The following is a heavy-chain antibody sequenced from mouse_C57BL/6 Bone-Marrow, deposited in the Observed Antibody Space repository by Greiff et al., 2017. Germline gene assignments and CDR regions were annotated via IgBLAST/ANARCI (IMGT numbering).Heavy chain of an antibody. V-gene: IGHV1-59*01. Sequence: VKLQQPGAELVRPGTSVKLSCKASGYTFTSYWMHWVKQRPGQGLEWIGVIDPSDSYTNYNQKFKGKATLTVDTSSSTAYMQRSSLTSEDSAVYYRARRVYDYDVGYFDYWGQGTTLTVSS. CDR2: IDPSDSYT. CDR1: GYTFTSYW. J-gene: IGHJ2*01. CDR3: ARRVYDYDVGYFDY. D-gene: IGHD2-4*01.